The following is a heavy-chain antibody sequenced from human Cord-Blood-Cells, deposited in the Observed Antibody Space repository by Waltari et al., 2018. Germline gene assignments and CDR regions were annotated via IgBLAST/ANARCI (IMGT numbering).Heavy chain of an antibody. V-gene: IGHV3-33*01. D-gene: IGHD2-15*01. Sequence: PGKGLEWVAVIWYDGSNKYYADSVKGRFTISRDNSKNTLYLQMNSLRAEDTAVYYCARDGGRRDKKGYFDYWGQGTLVTVSS. CDR2: IWYDGSNK. J-gene: IGHJ4*02. CDR3: ARDGGRRDKKGYFDY.